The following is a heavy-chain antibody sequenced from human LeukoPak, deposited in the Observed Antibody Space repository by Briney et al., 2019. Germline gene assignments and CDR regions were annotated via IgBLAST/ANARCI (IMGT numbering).Heavy chain of an antibody. D-gene: IGHD3-22*01. CDR1: GFTFSSYG. J-gene: IGHJ4*02. CDR2: ISYDGSNK. V-gene: IGHV3-30*18. Sequence: GGSLRLSCAASGFTFSSYGTHWDRQAPGKGLEWVAVISYDGSNKYYADSVKGRFTISRENSKNTLYLQMNSLRAEATAVYYCAKDPWDSSGYYEYYFDYWGQGTLVTVSS. CDR3: AKDPWDSSGYYEYYFDY.